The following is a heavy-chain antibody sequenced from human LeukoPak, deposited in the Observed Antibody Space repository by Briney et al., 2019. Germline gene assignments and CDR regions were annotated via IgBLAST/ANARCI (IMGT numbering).Heavy chain of an antibody. CDR1: GFTFSSYS. CDR3: ARFAGSGYFDY. D-gene: IGHD3-10*01. Sequence: AGGSLRLSCAASGFTFSSYSMNWVRQAPGKGLEWVSSISSSISYIYYADSVKGRFTISRDNAKNSLYLQMNSLRAEDTAVYYCARFAGSGYFDYWGQGTLVTVSS. J-gene: IGHJ4*02. CDR2: ISSSISYI. V-gene: IGHV3-21*01.